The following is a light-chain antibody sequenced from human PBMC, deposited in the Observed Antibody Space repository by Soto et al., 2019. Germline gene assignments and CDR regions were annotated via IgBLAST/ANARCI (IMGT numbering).Light chain of an antibody. CDR1: QSVTSTS. V-gene: IGKV3-20*01. Sequence: EIVLSQSPGTRSLSPGERATLSCRASQSVTSTSLSWYQQKTGQAPRLLIYDAANRATGIPDRFSGRGSGTDFTLTISRLEPEDFAVYYCQMYGSSPMYTFGQGTTLELK. CDR2: DAA. J-gene: IGKJ2*01. CDR3: QMYGSSPMYT.